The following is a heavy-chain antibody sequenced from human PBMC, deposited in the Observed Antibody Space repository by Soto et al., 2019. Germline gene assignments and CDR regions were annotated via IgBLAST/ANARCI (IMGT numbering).Heavy chain of an antibody. CDR2: INPNSGGT. Sequence: ASVKVSCKASGYTFTGYYMHCVRQAPGQGLEWMGWINPNSGGTNYAQKFQGRVTMTRDTSISTAYMELSRLRSDDTAVYYCARGPAAAGTNYYGMDVWGQGTTVTVSS. J-gene: IGHJ6*02. CDR1: GYTFTGYY. CDR3: ARGPAAAGTNYYGMDV. V-gene: IGHV1-2*02. D-gene: IGHD6-13*01.